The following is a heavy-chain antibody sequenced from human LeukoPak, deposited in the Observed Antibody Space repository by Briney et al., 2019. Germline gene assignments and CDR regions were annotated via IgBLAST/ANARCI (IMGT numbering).Heavy chain of an antibody. V-gene: IGHV3-53*01. J-gene: IGHJ5*02. Sequence: GGSLRLSCAASGFTVSSNYMTWVRQAPGKGLEWVSVIYSGGITYYADSVKGRFTISRDNAKNTLYLQMNSLSAEDTAVYYCAREMVGDGYNPANWFDPWGQGTLVTVSS. CDR1: GFTVSSNY. CDR3: AREMVGDGYNPANWFDP. D-gene: IGHD5-24*01. CDR2: IYSGGIT.